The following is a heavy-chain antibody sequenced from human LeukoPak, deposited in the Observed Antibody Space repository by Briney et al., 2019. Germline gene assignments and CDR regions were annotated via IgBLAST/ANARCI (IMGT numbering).Heavy chain of an antibody. CDR3: AKDLDGSGMYGGIDS. D-gene: IGHD6-19*01. CDR2: ISHDGTNL. V-gene: IGHV3-30*18. Sequence: GGSLRLSCAASGFTFSDFGMHWVRQAPGKGLKWVALISHDGTNLYYEDSVKGRFTISRDNSKNTLSLQMSSLRAEDTAVYYCAKDLDGSGMYGGIDSWGQGTLVTVSS. CDR1: GFTFSDFG. J-gene: IGHJ4*02.